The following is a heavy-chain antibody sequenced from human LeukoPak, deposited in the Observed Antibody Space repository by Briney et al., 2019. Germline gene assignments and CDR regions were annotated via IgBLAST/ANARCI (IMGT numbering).Heavy chain of an antibody. CDR1: GGSISSYY. D-gene: IGHD5-24*01. V-gene: IGHV4-59*01. CDR3: ARGGGIGYNFY. J-gene: IGHJ4*02. Sequence: SETLSLTCTVSGGSISSYYWTWIRQSPGKRLAWIGYRYSSGSANYNPSLGSRVTISIDASKNQISLRLSSVTAADTAVYYCARGGGIGYNFYWGRGTLVTASS. CDR2: RYSSGSA.